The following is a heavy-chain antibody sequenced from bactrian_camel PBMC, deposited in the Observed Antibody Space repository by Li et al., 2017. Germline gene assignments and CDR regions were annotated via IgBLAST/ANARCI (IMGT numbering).Heavy chain of an antibody. CDR2: IFYGEGST. CDR1: GWPYNAAC. CDR3: AASFTACVARAHYVERYNY. Sequence: HVQLVESGGGSVQTGGSLKLSCVVSGWPYNAACLGWFRQAPGKEREKVASIFYGEGSTYYSESVKGRFTISHDAAKNTYPQMNNLKPEDTAMYYCAASFTACVARAHYVERYNYWGQGTQVTVS. J-gene: IGHJ4*01. V-gene: IGHV3S1*01. D-gene: IGHD3*01.